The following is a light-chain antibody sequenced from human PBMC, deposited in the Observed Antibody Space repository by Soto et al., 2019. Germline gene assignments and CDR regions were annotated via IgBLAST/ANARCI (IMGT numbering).Light chain of an antibody. CDR2: DVS. V-gene: IGLV2-14*01. CDR3: SSYTCASTPLG. CDR1: GSDVGGYNY. Sequence: QSALTQPASVSGSPGQSITISCTGTGSDVGGYNYVSWYQQHPGKAPKVMIYDVSNRPSGVSNRFSGSKSGNTASLTISGLQADDEADYDCSSYTCASTPLGSGGGTQLSVL. J-gene: IGLJ2*01.